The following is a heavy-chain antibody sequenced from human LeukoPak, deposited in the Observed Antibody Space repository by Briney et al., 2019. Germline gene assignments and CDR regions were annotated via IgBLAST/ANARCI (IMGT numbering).Heavy chain of an antibody. D-gene: IGHD5-18*01. CDR1: GFTFSSYT. CDR2: ISGSSSYI. CDR3: ARADTNMLRANDN. V-gene: IGHV3-21*01. Sequence: GGSLRLSCAASGFTFSSYTMNWVRQAPGKGLEWVSSISGSSSYIYYADSVKGRFTISRDNAKNSLYLQMDSLRAEDTAVYYCARADTNMLRANDNWGQGTLVTVSS. J-gene: IGHJ4*02.